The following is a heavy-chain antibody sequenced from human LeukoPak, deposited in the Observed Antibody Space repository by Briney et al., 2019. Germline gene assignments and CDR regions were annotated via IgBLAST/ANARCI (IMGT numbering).Heavy chain of an antibody. J-gene: IGHJ4*02. Sequence: QPGGSLRLSCAASGFTFNSYWMTWFRQAPGQGLEWVANIKPDGSAKYCVDSLKGRFTISRDNAKNSLYLQMNSLRVEDTAVYYCARGPGFLTDYWGQGTLVTVSS. V-gene: IGHV3-7*01. CDR3: ARGPGFLTDY. CDR1: GFTFNSYW. CDR2: IKPDGSAK. D-gene: IGHD3-3*01.